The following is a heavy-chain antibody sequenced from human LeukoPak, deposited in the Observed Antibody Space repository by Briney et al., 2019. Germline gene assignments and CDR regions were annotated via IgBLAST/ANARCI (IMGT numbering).Heavy chain of an antibody. D-gene: IGHD2-15*01. V-gene: IGHV1-8*01. J-gene: IGHJ6*02. CDR3: ARGGVVVAATFSYYYYGMDV. Sequence: PRASVKVSCKASGFTFTSYDINWVRQATGQGLEWMGWMNPNSGNTGYTQKFQGRVTMTRNTSISTAYMELSSLRSEDTAVYYCARGGVVVAATFSYYYYGMDVWGQGTTVTVSS. CDR1: GFTFTSYD. CDR2: MNPNSGNT.